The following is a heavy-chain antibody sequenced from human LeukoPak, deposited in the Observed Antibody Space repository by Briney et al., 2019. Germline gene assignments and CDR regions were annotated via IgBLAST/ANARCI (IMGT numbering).Heavy chain of an antibody. V-gene: IGHV4-39*01. CDR3: ARHSGYDFWSGFHAFDF. D-gene: IGHD3-3*01. J-gene: IGHJ3*01. Sequence: PSETLSLTCSVSGGSISRGAYYWSWIRQPPGKGLEWIGNIYYGGSTYYSPSLKSRVTISVDTSKNQFSLKLSSVTAADTAVYHCARHSGYDFWSGFHAFDFWGQGTMVTVSS. CDR2: IYYGGST. CDR1: GGSISRGAYY.